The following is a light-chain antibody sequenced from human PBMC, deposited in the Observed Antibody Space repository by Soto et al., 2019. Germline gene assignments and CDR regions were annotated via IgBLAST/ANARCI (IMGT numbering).Light chain of an antibody. CDR3: QHYNNYSEA. J-gene: IGKJ1*01. V-gene: IGKV1-5*03. Sequence: DIQMTQSPSTLSGSLGDRVTITGRASQTVSSWLAWYQQKPGKAPKLLIYKASTLKSGVPSRFSGSGSGTEFTLTISSLQPDDFATYYCQHYNNYSEAFAPGTKVDIK. CDR1: QTVSSW. CDR2: KAS.